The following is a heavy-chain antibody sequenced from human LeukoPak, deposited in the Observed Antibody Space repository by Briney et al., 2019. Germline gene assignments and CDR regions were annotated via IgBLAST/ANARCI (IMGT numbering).Heavy chain of an antibody. CDR3: ARSRRMTYCYDSSGYSGGYYFDY. J-gene: IGHJ4*02. V-gene: IGHV4-34*01. CDR2: INHSGST. Sequence: SETLSLTCAVYGGSFSGYYWSWIRQPPGKGLEWIGEINHSGSTNYNPSLKSRVTISVDTSKNQFSLKLSSVTAADTAVYYCARSRRMTYCYDSSGYSGGYYFDYWGQGTLVTVSS. CDR1: GGSFSGYY. D-gene: IGHD3-22*01.